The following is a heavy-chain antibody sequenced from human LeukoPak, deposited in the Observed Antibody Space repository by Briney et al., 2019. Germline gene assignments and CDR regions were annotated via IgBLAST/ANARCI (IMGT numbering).Heavy chain of an antibody. CDR1: AGSCSGYY. V-gene: IGHV4-34*01. Sequence: ASETLSLTCAVYAGSCSGYYWSWIRQPPGKGLEWIGEINHSGSTNYNPSLKSRVTISVDTSKNQFSLKLSSVTAADTAVYYCARGLRYCSSTSCYPRFDYWGQGTLVTVSS. CDR3: ARGLRYCSSTSCYPRFDY. D-gene: IGHD2-2*01. J-gene: IGHJ4*02. CDR2: INHSGST.